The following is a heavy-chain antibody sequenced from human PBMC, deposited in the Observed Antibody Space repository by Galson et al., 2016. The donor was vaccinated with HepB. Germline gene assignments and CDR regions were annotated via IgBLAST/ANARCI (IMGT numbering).Heavy chain of an antibody. CDR2: YNAGNGDP. V-gene: IGHV1-3*01. CDR3: ARSGNEWSVDY. D-gene: IGHD3-3*01. CDR1: GYTFTNYG. J-gene: IGHJ4*02. Sequence: SVKVSFKASGYTFTNYGIQWVRQAPGQRLEWIGWYNAGNGDPRYSQNFQGRVTFTRDTSASTAYMELSSLRSEDTAVYFCARSGNEWSVDYWGQGTLVSVSS.